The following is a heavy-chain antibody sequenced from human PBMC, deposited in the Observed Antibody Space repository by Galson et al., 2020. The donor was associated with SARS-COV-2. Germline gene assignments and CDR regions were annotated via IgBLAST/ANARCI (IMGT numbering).Heavy chain of an antibody. CDR1: GFTFSSYA. Sequence: GGSLRLSCAASGFTFSSYAMHWVRQAPGKGLEWVAVISYDGSNKYYADSVKGRFTISRDNSKNTLYLQMNSLRAEDTAVYYCARVQIGVRGVMDYYYYGMDVWGQGTTVTVSS. CDR3: ARVQIGVRGVMDYYYYGMDV. V-gene: IGHV3-30*04. D-gene: IGHD3-10*01. J-gene: IGHJ6*02. CDR2: ISYDGSNK.